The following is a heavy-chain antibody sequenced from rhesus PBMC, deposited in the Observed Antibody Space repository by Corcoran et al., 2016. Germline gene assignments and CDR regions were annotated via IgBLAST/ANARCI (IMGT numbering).Heavy chain of an antibody. Sequence: VDQLVESGGGLVQPGASLRLSCAASELTFSYFDMHWVRQAPGKVLGWISNINSGGGTHYPDSVKGRFNVSRDDAKNSLYLLMNDLRVEDTAMYFCVRERDYYNGRGFDYWGQGVLVTVSS. D-gene: IGHD3-22*01. CDR1: ELTFSYFD. CDR3: VRERDYYNGRGFDY. V-gene: IGHV3-132*01. CDR2: INSGGGT. J-gene: IGHJ4*01.